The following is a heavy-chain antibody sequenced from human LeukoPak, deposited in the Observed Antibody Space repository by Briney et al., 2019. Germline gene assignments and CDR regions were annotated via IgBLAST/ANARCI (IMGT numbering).Heavy chain of an antibody. J-gene: IGHJ6*03. D-gene: IGHD3-9*01. CDR1: GFTFSSYS. Sequence: GGSLRLSCAASGFTFSSYSMNWVRQAPGKGLEWVSSISSSSSYIYYADSVKGRFTISRDNAKNSLYLQMNSLRAEDTAVYYCARDWSLRSLTGYYMDVWGKGTTVTVSS. V-gene: IGHV3-21*01. CDR2: ISSSSSYI. CDR3: ARDWSLRSLTGYYMDV.